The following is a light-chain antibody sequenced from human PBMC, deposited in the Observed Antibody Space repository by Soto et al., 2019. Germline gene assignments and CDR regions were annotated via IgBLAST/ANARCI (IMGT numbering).Light chain of an antibody. CDR3: TQSYSPPQWT. Sequence: DIQLTHSPSSLSASVGDKVTITCRASQSIRSYLNWVQQKPGKAPKLLIYDASSLQTGVPSRFSGSGSGTDFSLTISSLQPEDFATYYCTQSYSPPQWTSGHGSKVDIX. CDR1: QSIRSY. J-gene: IGKJ1*01. V-gene: IGKV1-39*01. CDR2: DAS.